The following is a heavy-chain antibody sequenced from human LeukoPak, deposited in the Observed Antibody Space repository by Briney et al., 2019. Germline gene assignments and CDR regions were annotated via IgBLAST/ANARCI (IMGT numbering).Heavy chain of an antibody. V-gene: IGHV1-2*02. Sequence: ASVKVSCKTSGYTFTGHYVHWVRQAPGQGLEWMGWINGNTGGTHYAQKFQGRVTMTRDTSIRTAYMELSSLTSDDTAMYFCARGYCSGSSCYHFDSWGQGTLVTVSS. CDR1: GYTFTGHY. J-gene: IGHJ4*02. CDR2: INGNTGGT. CDR3: ARGYCSGSSCYHFDS. D-gene: IGHD2-15*01.